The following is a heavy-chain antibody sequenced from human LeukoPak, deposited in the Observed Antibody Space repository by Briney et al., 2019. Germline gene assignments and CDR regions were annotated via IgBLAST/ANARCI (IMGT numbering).Heavy chain of an antibody. Sequence: GGSLRLFCAASGFTFSAYWMSWVRQAPGKGLEWVANIKQDGSDKYYVDSVKGRFTISRDNAKNSLYLQMNSLRAGDTAVYYCARKTVVGSYFDYWGQGTPVTVSS. V-gene: IGHV3-7*03. CDR3: ARKTVVGSYFDY. D-gene: IGHD4-23*01. CDR2: IKQDGSDK. CDR1: GFTFSAYW. J-gene: IGHJ4*02.